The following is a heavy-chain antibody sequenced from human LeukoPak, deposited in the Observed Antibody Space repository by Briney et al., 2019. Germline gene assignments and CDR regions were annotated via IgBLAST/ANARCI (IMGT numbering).Heavy chain of an antibody. CDR3: APPPLRPNDFGVVIPGEEFDY. CDR1: GFTFSSYA. CDR2: ISGSGRST. V-gene: IGHV3-23*01. Sequence: TGGSLRLSCAASGFTFSSYAMRWVRQAPGKGLEWVSVISGSGRSTYYADSVKGRFTISRDNSKNTLYLQMNSLRAEDTAVYYCAPPPLRPNDFGVVIPGEEFDYWGQGTLVTVSS. D-gene: IGHD3-3*01. J-gene: IGHJ4*02.